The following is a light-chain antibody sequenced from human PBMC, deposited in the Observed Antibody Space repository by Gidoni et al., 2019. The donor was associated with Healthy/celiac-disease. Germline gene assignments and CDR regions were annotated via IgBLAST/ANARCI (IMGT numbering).Light chain of an antibody. V-gene: IGKV3-15*01. Sequence: EIVMTQSRATLHVSPGERATLPCRASQSVSSNLARFQQKPGQAPRLLIHGTSTRATAIPARFSGSRCGTKFTIPISSLQYEDFAGDYCQQYAIWPPRTFGGGTKVEIK. CDR1: QSVSSN. CDR2: GTS. CDR3: QQYAIWPPRT. J-gene: IGKJ4*01.